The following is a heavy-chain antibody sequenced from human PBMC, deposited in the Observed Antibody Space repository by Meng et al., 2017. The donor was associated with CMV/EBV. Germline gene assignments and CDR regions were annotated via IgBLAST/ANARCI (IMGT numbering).Heavy chain of an antibody. V-gene: IGHV1-18*01. CDR2: ISAYNGNT. J-gene: IGHJ2*01. CDR1: GYTFTSYG. Sequence: ASVKVSCKASGYTFTSYGISWVRQAPGQGLEWMGWISAYNGNTNYAQKLQGRVTMTTDTSTSTAYMELSSLRSEDTAVYYCARVPIFGVVRDWYFDLWGRGTLVTVSS. D-gene: IGHD3-3*01. CDR3: ARVPIFGVVRDWYFDL.